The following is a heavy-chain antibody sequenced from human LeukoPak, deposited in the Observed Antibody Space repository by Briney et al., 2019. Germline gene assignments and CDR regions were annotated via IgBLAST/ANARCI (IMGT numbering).Heavy chain of an antibody. CDR3: ARLPGSDSSFVVAFDI. J-gene: IGHJ3*02. CDR2: IYTSGST. CDR1: GGSISTYY. V-gene: IGHV4-59*10. Sequence: SETLSLTCAVYGGSISTYYWSWIRQPAGQGLEWIGRIYTSGSTNYNPSLKSRVTMAVDTSKNQFSLNLRSVTAADTAVYYCARLPGSDSSFVVAFDIWGQGIMVTVSS. D-gene: IGHD6-13*01.